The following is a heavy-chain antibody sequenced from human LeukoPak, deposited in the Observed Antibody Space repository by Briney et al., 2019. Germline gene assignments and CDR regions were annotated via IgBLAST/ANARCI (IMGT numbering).Heavy chain of an antibody. Sequence: PGGSLRLSCAASGFTFSSYSMNWVREAPGKGLEWVSYISSSSSTIYYADSVKGRFTISRDNAKNSLYLQMNSLRAEDTAVYYCARDSIAAPLDYWGQGILVTVSS. CDR1: GFTFSSYS. CDR3: ARDSIAAPLDY. V-gene: IGHV3-48*01. J-gene: IGHJ4*02. CDR2: ISSSSSTI. D-gene: IGHD6-6*01.